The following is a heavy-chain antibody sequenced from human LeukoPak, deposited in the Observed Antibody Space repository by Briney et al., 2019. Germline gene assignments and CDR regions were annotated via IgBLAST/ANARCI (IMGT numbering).Heavy chain of an antibody. D-gene: IGHD2-2*02. CDR1: GYTFTSYD. V-gene: IGHV1-8*01. CDR2: MNPNSGNT. J-gene: IGHJ4*02. CDR3: ARGTQYCASASCYNF. Sequence: ASVKVSCKASGYTFTSYDIHWVRQATGQGLEWMGWMNPNSGNTGCAQKFQGRVTMTRDTSINTAYMELRSLTSEDTAVYYCARGTQYCASASCYNFWGQGTLVTVSS.